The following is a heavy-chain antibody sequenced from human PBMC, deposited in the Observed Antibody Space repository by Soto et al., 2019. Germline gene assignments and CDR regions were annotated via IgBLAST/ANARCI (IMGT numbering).Heavy chain of an antibody. J-gene: IGHJ4*02. V-gene: IGHV3-23*01. D-gene: IGHD1-26*01. CDR2: ISGSGGST. Sequence: EVQLLESGGGLVQPGGSLRLSCAASGFTFSSYAMSWVRQAPGKGLEWVSAISGSGGSTYYADSVKGRFTISRDNSKNTLYLQRNSLRAEDTAVYYCAKRQWELSDLPSNFDYWGQGTLVTVSS. CDR1: GFTFSSYA. CDR3: AKRQWELSDLPSNFDY.